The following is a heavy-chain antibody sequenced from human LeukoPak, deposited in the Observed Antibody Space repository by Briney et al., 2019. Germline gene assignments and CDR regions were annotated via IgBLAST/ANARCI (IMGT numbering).Heavy chain of an antibody. CDR2: IKSKTDGGTT. D-gene: IGHD5-18*01. Sequence: GWSLRLSCAASGFTFSNAWMNWVRQAPGKGLEWVGRIKSKTDGGTTDYAAPVKGRFTISRDDSKNTLYLQMNSLKTEDTAVHYCTTDREYNYGFNYFDYWGQGTLVTVSS. CDR3: TTDREYNYGFNYFDY. CDR1: GFTFSNAW. V-gene: IGHV3-15*01. J-gene: IGHJ4*02.